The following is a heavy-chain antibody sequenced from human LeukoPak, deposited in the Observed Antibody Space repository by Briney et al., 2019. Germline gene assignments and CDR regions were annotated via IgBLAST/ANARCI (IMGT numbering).Heavy chain of an antibody. D-gene: IGHD6-13*01. J-gene: IGHJ4*02. V-gene: IGHV3-23*01. CDR3: AKDKVSRYSSSRLDY. CDR1: GFTFSNYA. Sequence: PGGSLRLSCAASGFTFSNYAMSWVRQAPGKGLEWVSAISGSGGSTYYAGSVKGRFTISRDSSKSTLFLQMNSLRAEDTAVYYCAKDKVSRYSSSRLDYWGQGTLVTVSS. CDR2: ISGSGGST.